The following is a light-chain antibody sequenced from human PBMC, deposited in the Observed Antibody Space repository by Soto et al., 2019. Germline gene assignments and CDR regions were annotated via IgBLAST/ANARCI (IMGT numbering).Light chain of an antibody. V-gene: IGKV1-5*01. CDR2: HAS. CDR1: QSISTY. J-gene: IGKJ2*01. Sequence: DIQMTQSPSTLSASVGDRVTITCRASQSISTYLAWYQQKPGKAPKLLIYHASYLESGAPSRFSGSASGTEFTLTISTLQPDDFTTYYSQQYKRYSYTFCQGIKLEIK. CDR3: QQYKRYSYT.